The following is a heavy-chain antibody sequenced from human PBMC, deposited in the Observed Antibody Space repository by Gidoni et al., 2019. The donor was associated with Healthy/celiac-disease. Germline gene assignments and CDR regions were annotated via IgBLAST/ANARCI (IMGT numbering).Heavy chain of an antibody. V-gene: IGHV4-34*01. CDR2: INHSGST. CDR1: GGSFSGYS. Sequence: QVQLQQWGAGLLKPSETLSLTCAVYGGSFSGYSWSWIRQPPGKGLEWIGEINHSGSTNYNPSLKSRVTISVDTSKNQFSLKLSSVTAADTAVYYCARGRYYGSGSYYNSYYYYYMDVWGKGTTVTVSS. CDR3: ARGRYYGSGSYYNSYYYYYMDV. J-gene: IGHJ6*03. D-gene: IGHD3-10*01.